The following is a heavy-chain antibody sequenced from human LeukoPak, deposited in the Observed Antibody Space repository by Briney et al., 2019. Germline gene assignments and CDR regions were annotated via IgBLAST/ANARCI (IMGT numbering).Heavy chain of an antibody. CDR3: ARALVVPAATDAFDI. Sequence: GGSLRLSCAASGFTFSSYWMHWVRHAPGKGLVWVSRINSDGSSTSYADSVKGRFTISRDNAKNTLYLQMNSLRAEDTAVYYCARALVVPAATDAFDIWGQGTMVTVSS. D-gene: IGHD2-2*01. V-gene: IGHV3-74*01. CDR1: GFTFSSYW. J-gene: IGHJ3*02. CDR2: INSDGSST.